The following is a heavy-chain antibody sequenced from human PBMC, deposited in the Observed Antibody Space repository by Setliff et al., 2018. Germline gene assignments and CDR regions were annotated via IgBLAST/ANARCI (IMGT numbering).Heavy chain of an antibody. J-gene: IGHJ4*02. CDR2: INNYSFKT. V-gene: IGHV1-18*01. CDR1: GYTFTNYG. D-gene: IGHD3-22*01. Sequence: ASVKVSCKASGYTFTNYGITWVRQAPGQGLEWMGWINNYSFKTNYPQKFLGRVTVTTDTSTGTAYMELGSLTSDDTAVYYCARINFYVSSGYYYAPELWGQGTLVTVSS. CDR3: ARINFYVSSGYYYAPEL.